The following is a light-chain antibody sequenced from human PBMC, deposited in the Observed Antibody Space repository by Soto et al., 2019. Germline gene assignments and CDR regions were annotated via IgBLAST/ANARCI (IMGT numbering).Light chain of an antibody. Sequence: QSVLTQPASVSGSPGQSITISCTGTSSDVGGYNYVSWYQQHPGKAPKLMIYEVSNRPSGVSNHFSGSKSGNTASLTISGLQAEDEADYYCSSYTSSSTRVFGTGTKVTVL. J-gene: IGLJ1*01. CDR1: SSDVGGYNY. V-gene: IGLV2-14*01. CDR2: EVS. CDR3: SSYTSSSTRV.